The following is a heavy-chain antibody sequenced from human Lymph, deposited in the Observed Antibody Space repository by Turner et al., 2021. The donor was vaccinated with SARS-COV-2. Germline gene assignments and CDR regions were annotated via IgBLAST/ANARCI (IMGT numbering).Heavy chain of an antibody. CDR3: ARDRDSSGWVDY. CDR1: GFTFSSYA. D-gene: IGHD3-22*01. V-gene: IGHV3-30*04. Sequence: QVQLVASGGGVVQHGRSLRLSCAASGFTFSSYAMHWVRQAPGKGLEWVAFRSYDGSDKYYADSVKGRFTFSRDNSKNTLYLQMNSLRAEDTAVYYCARDRDSSGWVDYWGQGTLVTVSS. CDR2: RSYDGSDK. J-gene: IGHJ4*02.